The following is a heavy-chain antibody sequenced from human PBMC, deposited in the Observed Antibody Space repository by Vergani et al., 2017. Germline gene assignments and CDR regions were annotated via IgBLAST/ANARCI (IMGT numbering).Heavy chain of an antibody. CDR3: ARGDYGILTGYRY. CDR2: INPSGGHT. D-gene: IGHD3-9*01. CDR1: GYTFSNYY. Sequence: QVQVVQSGAEVKKSGASVKVSCKTSGYTFSNYYMHWVRQAPGRGLEWMGIINPSGGHTNYAQKFQGRVTMTRDTSTSTVYMELSSLRSADTSIYYCARGDYGILTGYRYWGQGTLVTVSA. V-gene: IGHV1-46*03. J-gene: IGHJ4*02.